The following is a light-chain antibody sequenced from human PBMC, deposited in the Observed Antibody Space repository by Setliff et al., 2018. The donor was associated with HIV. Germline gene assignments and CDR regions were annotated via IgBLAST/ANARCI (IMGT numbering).Light chain of an antibody. V-gene: IGLV2-14*03. J-gene: IGLJ1*01. CDR1: GRDIGGYNY. CDR3: SSYTSTSAYV. CDR2: GVT. Sequence: QSALTQPASVSGSPGQSITISCIGTGRDIGGYNYVSWYQQHPGKAPKLIIYGVTKRSSGVSNRFSGSKAGTTASLTISGLQAEDEPDYYCSSYTSTSAYVFGTGTKVTVL.